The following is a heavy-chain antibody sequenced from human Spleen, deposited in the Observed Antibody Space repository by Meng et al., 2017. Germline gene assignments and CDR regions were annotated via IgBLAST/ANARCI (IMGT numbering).Heavy chain of an antibody. CDR2: ISGSGGST. CDR1: GFTFSSYA. D-gene: IGHD2-2*02. CDR3: ARESRYCSHTGCYTEDYFDY. J-gene: IGHJ4*02. V-gene: IGHV3-23*01. Sequence: GESLKISCAASGFTFSSYAMSWVRQAPGKGLEWVSGISGSGGSTYYADSVKGRFTISRDKSKNTLYLQTNSLRAEDTAVYYCARESRYCSHTGCYTEDYFDYWGQGTLVTVSS.